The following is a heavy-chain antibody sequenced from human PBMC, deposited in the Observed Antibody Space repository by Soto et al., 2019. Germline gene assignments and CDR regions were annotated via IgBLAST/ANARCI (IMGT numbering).Heavy chain of an antibody. CDR1: GYTFTSYG. D-gene: IGHD2-15*01. Sequence: GASVKVSCKASGYTFTSYGISWVRQAPGQGLEWMEWISAYNGNTNYAQKLQGRVTMTTDTSTSTAYMVLRSLRSDDTALYYCARDCSGGSCYSVNWGQGTLVTVSS. CDR3: ARDCSGGSCYSVN. V-gene: IGHV1-18*01. CDR2: ISAYNGNT. J-gene: IGHJ4*02.